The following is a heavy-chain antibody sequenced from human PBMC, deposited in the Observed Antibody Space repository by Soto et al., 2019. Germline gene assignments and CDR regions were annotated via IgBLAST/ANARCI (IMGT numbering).Heavy chain of an antibody. V-gene: IGHV3-48*02. CDR1: GFIFCSYS. Sequence: GGSLRLSCAASGFIFCSYSLNWVRQVPGKGLEWLSYISSSSRITYYADSVKGRFTVSRDNAKNSLYLQMNSLRDEDTAVYYCARDQDIVVAPGAYGMDVWGQGTTVTVSS. CDR2: ISSSSRIT. CDR3: ARDQDIVVAPGAYGMDV. D-gene: IGHD2-2*01. J-gene: IGHJ6*02.